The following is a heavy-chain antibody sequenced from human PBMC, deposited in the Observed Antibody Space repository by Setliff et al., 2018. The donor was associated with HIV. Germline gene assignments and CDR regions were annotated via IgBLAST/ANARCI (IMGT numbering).Heavy chain of an antibody. J-gene: IGHJ4*02. CDR2: IIPIFGTA. D-gene: IGHD1-26*01. Sequence: GASVKVSCKASGGTFSSYAISWVRQAPGQGLEWMGGIIPIFGTANYAQKFQGRVTITADESTSTAYMELSSLRSEDTAVYYCAKEGEWEPFDYWGQGTLVTVSS. CDR3: AKEGEWEPFDY. CDR1: GGTFSSYA. V-gene: IGHV1-69*13.